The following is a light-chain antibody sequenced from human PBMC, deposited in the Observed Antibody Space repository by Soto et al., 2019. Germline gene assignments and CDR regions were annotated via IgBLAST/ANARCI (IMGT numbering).Light chain of an antibody. J-gene: IGLJ1*01. V-gene: IGLV2-8*01. CDR3: SSYSGTNYHYV. CDR1: SSDVGGYNY. CDR2: EVS. Sequence: VLTQPPSASGSFGQSVTISCTGTSSDVGGYNYVSWYQQHPGKAPKLMIYEVSERPSGVPDRFSGSKSGNTASLTVSGLQADDEADYYCSSYSGTNYHYVFGTGTKVT.